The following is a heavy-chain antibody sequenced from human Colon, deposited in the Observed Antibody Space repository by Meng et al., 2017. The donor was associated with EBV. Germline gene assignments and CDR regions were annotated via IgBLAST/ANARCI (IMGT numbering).Heavy chain of an antibody. J-gene: IGHJ4*02. CDR1: GGSISSNGNY. CDR3: ARRRGGSGRDC. V-gene: IGHV4-39*01. CDR2: IYHSGSS. Sequence: LQGSGTGLLKPSATLSLTCAGSGGSISSNGNYGAWVSQPQGKGLEWIGAIYHSGSSSYNPSLKSRVTMFVDTSKNQFSLMLTSVTATDTAVYYCARRRGGSGRDCWGQGTLVTVSS. D-gene: IGHD3-10*01.